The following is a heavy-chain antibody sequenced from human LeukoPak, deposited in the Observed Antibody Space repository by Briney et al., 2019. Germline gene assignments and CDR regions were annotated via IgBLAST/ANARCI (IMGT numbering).Heavy chain of an antibody. Sequence: GGSLRLSCAASGLTFSNFWMHWVRQAPGKGLVWVSHMNDDGTNTGYADSVKGRFTISRDNAKNTLYLQMNSLRAEDTAIYYCARGGVPAAKDYWGQGTLVTVSS. J-gene: IGHJ4*02. D-gene: IGHD2-2*01. CDR1: GLTFSNFW. V-gene: IGHV3-74*01. CDR2: MNDDGTNT. CDR3: ARGGVPAAKDY.